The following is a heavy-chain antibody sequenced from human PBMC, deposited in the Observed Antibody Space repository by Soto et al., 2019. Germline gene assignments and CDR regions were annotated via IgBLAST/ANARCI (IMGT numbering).Heavy chain of an antibody. D-gene: IGHD2-15*01. Sequence: SETLSLTCAVYGGSFSGYYWTWIRQPPGTGLEWIGEINHSGSTNYNPSLKSRFTISRDNSKNTLYLQMSSLRPEDTGVFYCARDGYCGTTKCYSGLPDYWGQGILVTVSS. J-gene: IGHJ4*02. CDR2: INHSGST. CDR3: ARDGYCGTTKCYSGLPDY. CDR1: GGSFSGYY. V-gene: IGHV4-34*01.